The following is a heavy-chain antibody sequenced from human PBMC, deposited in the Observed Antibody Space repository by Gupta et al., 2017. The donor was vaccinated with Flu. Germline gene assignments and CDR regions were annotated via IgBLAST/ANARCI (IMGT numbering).Heavy chain of an antibody. CDR2: ISWNSATA. J-gene: IGHJ4*02. V-gene: IGHV3-9*01. CDR3: VKDSLSSSWSLFDV. CDR1: DDNA. D-gene: IGHD6-13*01. Sequence: DDNAMHWVRRVPGKGLEWVSGISWNSATADYAVSVKGRFTISRDNAKKSLFLQMNSLRAEDTAFYYCVKDSLSSSWSLFDVWGQGTLVTVSS.